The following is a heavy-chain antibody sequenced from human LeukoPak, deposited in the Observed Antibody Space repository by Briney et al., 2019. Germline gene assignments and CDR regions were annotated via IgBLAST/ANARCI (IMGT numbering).Heavy chain of an antibody. D-gene: IGHD2-2*01. CDR1: GGSFSGYY. Sequence: NPSETLSLTCAVYGGSFSGYYWSWIRQPPGKGLEWSGEINHSGSTNYNPSLKSRVTISVDTSKNQFSLKLSSVTAADTAVYYCAGDCSSTSCYRPVFYYYYYMDVWGKGTTVTVSS. CDR2: INHSGST. CDR3: AGDCSSTSCYRPVFYYYYYMDV. V-gene: IGHV4-34*01. J-gene: IGHJ6*03.